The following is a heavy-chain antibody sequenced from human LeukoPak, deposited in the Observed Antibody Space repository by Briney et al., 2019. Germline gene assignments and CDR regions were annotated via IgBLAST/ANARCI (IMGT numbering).Heavy chain of an antibody. CDR1: GGSISSYY. Sequence: SETLSLTCTVSGGSISSYYWSWIRQPAGKGLEWIGRIYTSGSTNYNPSLKSPVTMSVDTSTNQFSLKLSSVTAADTAVYYCAREAYSSGWYGGGTFDYWGQGTLVTVSS. CDR2: IYTSGST. CDR3: AREAYSSGWYGGGTFDY. J-gene: IGHJ4*02. D-gene: IGHD6-19*01. V-gene: IGHV4-4*07.